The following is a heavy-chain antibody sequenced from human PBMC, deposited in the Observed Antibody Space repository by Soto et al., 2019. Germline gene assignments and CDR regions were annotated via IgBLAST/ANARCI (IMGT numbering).Heavy chain of an antibody. J-gene: IGHJ1*01. Sequence: GGSLRLSCAASGFTFSSYGMHWVRQAPGKGLEWVAVISYDGSNKYYADSVKGRFTISRDNSKNTLYLQMNSLRAEDTAVYYCAKDRSYVEMATIGYFQHWGQGTLVTVSS. CDR2: ISYDGSNK. CDR1: GFTFSSYG. V-gene: IGHV3-30*18. D-gene: IGHD5-12*01. CDR3: AKDRSYVEMATIGYFQH.